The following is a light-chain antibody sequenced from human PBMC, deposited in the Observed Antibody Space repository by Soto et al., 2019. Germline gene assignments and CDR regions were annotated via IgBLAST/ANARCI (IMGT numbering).Light chain of an antibody. CDR1: GSNIGSKY. J-gene: IGLJ2*01. CDR3: AAWDAGVSGPA. V-gene: IGLV1-47*01. Sequence: QSVLTQPPSASGTPGQRVTISCSGSGSNIGSKYVYWYQQLPGTAPKLLMYRNNQRPSGVPDRFSGSKSGTSASLAISGLRSEDEADYYCAAWDAGVSGPAFGGGTQLTVL. CDR2: RNN.